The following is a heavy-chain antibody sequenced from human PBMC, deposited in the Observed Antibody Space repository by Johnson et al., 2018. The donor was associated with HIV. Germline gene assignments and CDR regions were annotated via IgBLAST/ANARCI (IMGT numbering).Heavy chain of an antibody. CDR3: ARDQSARQAFDI. CDR1: GFTFSSYG. Sequence: QVQLVESGGGVVQPGGSLRLSCAASGFTFSSYGMHWVRQAPGKGLEWVAFIRYDGSNKYYADSVKGRFTISRDNSKNTRYLQMNSLRAEDTAVYYCARDQSARQAFDIWGQGTMVTVSS. CDR2: IRYDGSNK. V-gene: IGHV3-30*02. J-gene: IGHJ3*02.